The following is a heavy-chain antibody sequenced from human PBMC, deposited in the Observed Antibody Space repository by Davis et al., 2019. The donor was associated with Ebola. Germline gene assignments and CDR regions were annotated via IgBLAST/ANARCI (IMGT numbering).Heavy chain of an antibody. CDR2: ISSGSTYI. J-gene: IGHJ3*02. V-gene: IGHV3-21*01. CDR3: ARAQNDAFDI. Sequence: PGGSLRLSCAASGFTFSSYTMNWVRQAPGKGLEWVSSISSGSTYIYFADSVKGRFTLSRDNARHSLYLQMNSLRAEDTAVYYCARAQNDAFDIWGQGTMVTVSS. CDR1: GFTFSSYT.